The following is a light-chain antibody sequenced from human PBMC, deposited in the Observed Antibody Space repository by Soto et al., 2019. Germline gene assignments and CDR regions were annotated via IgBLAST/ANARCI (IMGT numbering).Light chain of an antibody. Sequence: QSALTQPASVSGSPGQSITISCTGTSSDIGGYNYVSWYQQLPGKVPKLIIYDVSNRPSGVSDRFSGSKSGTAASLTISGLQAEDEADYYCSSYTRTSTLYVFGTGTKLTVL. J-gene: IGLJ1*01. V-gene: IGLV2-14*03. CDR2: DVS. CDR1: SSDIGGYNY. CDR3: SSYTRTSTLYV.